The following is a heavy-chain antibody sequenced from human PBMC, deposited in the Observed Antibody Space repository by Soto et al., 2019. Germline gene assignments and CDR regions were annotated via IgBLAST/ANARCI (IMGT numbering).Heavy chain of an antibody. CDR2: IYNSANT. V-gene: IGHV4-31*03. J-gene: IGHJ5*02. Sequence: QVQLQESVPGLMKPSQTLSLTCTVSGGSISTGFYYWSWIRQHPGKGLECIGYIYNSANTYYIPSLNSRLTLSVEISNNKFSLKLSSVTVADTDVYYCARDPAPCGQGALVTVYS. CDR1: GGSISTGFYY. CDR3: ARDPAP.